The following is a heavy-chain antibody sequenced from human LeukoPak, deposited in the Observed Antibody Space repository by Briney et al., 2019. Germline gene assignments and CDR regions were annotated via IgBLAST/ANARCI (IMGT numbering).Heavy chain of an antibody. CDR3: ARREGVVAPTILYYYYYMDV. Sequence: PGGSLRLSCAASGFTFSSYAMHWVRQAPGKGLEWVAVISYDGSNKYYADSVKGRFTISRDNSKNTLYLQMNSLRAEDTAVYYCARREGVVAPTILYYYYYMDVWGQGTTVTVSS. V-gene: IGHV3-30*01. CDR1: GFTFSSYA. D-gene: IGHD2-2*01. CDR2: ISYDGSNK. J-gene: IGHJ6*03.